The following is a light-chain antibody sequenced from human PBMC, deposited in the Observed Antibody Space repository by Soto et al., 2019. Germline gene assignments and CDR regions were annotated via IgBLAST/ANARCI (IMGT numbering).Light chain of an antibody. CDR3: QHYGSSPPYT. J-gene: IGKJ2*01. CDR1: QSVTSSY. V-gene: IGKV3-20*01. CDR2: GAT. Sequence: EIVLTQSPGTLSLSPGERATLSCRASQSVTSSYLAWYQQKPGQAPRLLISGATSRATGIPDRFSGSGSGTDVTLTISRLEPEDFAVYYCQHYGSSPPYTFGQGTKLEIK.